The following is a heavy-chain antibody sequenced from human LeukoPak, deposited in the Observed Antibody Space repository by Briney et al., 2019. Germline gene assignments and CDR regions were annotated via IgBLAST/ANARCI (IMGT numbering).Heavy chain of an antibody. CDR3: ARAGYCSGGSCYLRYYYYYGMDV. CDR2: IYYSGST. CDR1: GGSISSYY. D-gene: IGHD2-15*01. Sequence: SETLSLTCTVSGGSISSYYWSWIRQPPGKGLEWIGYIYYSGSTNYNPSLKSRVTISVDTSKNQFSLKLSSVTAADTAVYYCARAGYCSGGSCYLRYYYYYGMDVWGQGATVTVSS. J-gene: IGHJ6*02. V-gene: IGHV4-59*01.